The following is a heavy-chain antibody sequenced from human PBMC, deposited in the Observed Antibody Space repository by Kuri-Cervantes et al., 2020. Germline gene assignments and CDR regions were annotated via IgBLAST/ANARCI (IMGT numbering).Heavy chain of an antibody. Sequence: ASVKVSCKASGYTFTSYGISWVRQAPGQGLEWMGWISAYNGNTNYAQKFQGRVTMTRDTSISTAYMELSRLRSDDTAVYYCARRIGYSGYLGPWGQGTLVTVSS. V-gene: IGHV1-18*01. J-gene: IGHJ5*02. CDR1: GYTFTSYG. CDR3: ARRIGYSGYLGP. D-gene: IGHD5-12*01. CDR2: ISAYNGNT.